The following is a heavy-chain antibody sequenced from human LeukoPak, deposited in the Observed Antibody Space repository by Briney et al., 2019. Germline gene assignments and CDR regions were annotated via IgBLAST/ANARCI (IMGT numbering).Heavy chain of an antibody. V-gene: IGHV3-23*01. J-gene: IGHJ4*02. Sequence: GGSLRLSCAASGFTFSSYGMSWVRQAPGKGLEWVSAISGSGGSTYYADSVKGRFTISRDNAKNSLYLQMNSLRAEDTAVYYCARSLDIVVVVAATGLDYWGQGTLVTVSS. D-gene: IGHD2-15*01. CDR2: ISGSGGST. CDR1: GFTFSSYG. CDR3: ARSLDIVVVVAATGLDY.